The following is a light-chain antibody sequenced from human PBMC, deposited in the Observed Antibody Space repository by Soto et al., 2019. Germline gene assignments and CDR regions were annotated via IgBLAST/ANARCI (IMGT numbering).Light chain of an antibody. CDR2: WES. V-gene: IGKV4-1*01. J-gene: IGKJ2*01. CDR3: QQYLSSRT. CDR1: ESLLDSSKNRNY. Sequence: DIVMTQSPDSLAVSLGERAIINCKSSESLLDSSKNRNYLAWYQHKPGQPPKLLFYWESSRESEVPDRFSGSGSGTDFTLTISSLQSEDAAIYYCQQYLSSRTFGQGTKLEI.